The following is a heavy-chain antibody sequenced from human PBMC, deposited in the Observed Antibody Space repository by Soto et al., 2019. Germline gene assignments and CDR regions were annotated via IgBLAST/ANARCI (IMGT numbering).Heavy chain of an antibody. CDR1: GYTFAGYY. J-gene: IGHJ6*02. D-gene: IGHD3-3*01. Sequence: ASVKVSCKASGYTFAGYYMHRVRQAPGQGLEWMGWINPNSGSTNYAQKFQGRVTMTRDTSISTAYMELNGLIFDDTAVYYCARGGGYDFWSGYYFGGDYYYYGMDVWGQGTTVTVSS. V-gene: IGHV1-2*02. CDR2: INPNSGST. CDR3: ARGGGYDFWSGYYFGGDYYYYGMDV.